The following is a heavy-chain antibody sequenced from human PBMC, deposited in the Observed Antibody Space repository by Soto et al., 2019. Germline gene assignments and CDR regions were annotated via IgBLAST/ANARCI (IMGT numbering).Heavy chain of an antibody. CDR2: ITTSGDT. D-gene: IGHD3-3*01. J-gene: IGHJ2*01. V-gene: IGHV3-13*01. Sequence: AGGSLRLSCAASGFIFSRYDMHWVRQPTGKGLEWVSAITTSGDTHYPDSVKDRFTISREHAKSSLALQMNNLSGADTAAYFCAGVFWSGSAPGWYFDLWGRGTLVTVSS. CDR3: AGVFWSGSAPGWYFDL. CDR1: GFIFSRYD.